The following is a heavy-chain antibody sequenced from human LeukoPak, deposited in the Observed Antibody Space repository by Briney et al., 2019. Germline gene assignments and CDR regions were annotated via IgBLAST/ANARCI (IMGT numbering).Heavy chain of an antibody. J-gene: IGHJ6*02. V-gene: IGHV4-59*01. Sequence: SETLSLTCSVSGGSISSYYWSWIRQPPGKGLEWIGYIYYSGSTNYNPSLKSRVTISEDTSKNQFSLKLSSVTAADTAVYYCAREVRKHYYYGMDVWGQGTTVTVSS. CDR2: IYYSGST. CDR1: GGSISSYY. CDR3: AREVRKHYYYGMDV.